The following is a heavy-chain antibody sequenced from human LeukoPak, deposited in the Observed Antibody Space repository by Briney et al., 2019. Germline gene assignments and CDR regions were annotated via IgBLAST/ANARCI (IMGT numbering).Heavy chain of an antibody. Sequence: GGSLRLSCAASRFTFSTYWMHWVRQAPGKGLVWVSRINSDGSSTGYADSVKGRFTISRDNSKNTLYLQMDGLRPEDSAVYYCARGGHYNILTGFRDRFLGFDYWGQGTLVTVSS. D-gene: IGHD3-9*01. J-gene: IGHJ4*02. V-gene: IGHV3-74*01. CDR3: ARGGHYNILTGFRDRFLGFDY. CDR1: RFTFSTYW. CDR2: INSDGSST.